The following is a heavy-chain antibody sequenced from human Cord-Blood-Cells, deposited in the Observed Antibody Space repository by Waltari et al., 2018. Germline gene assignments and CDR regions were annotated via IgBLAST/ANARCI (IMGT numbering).Heavy chain of an antibody. J-gene: IGHJ4*02. CDR3: ARGGDFDY. V-gene: IGHV3-7*01. CDR1: GFTFSSYW. Sequence: EVQLVESGGGLVQPGGSLRLSCAASGFTFSSYWRSWVRQAPGKGLEWVANIKQDGSEKYYVDSVKGRFTISRDNAKNSLYLQMNSLRAEDTAVYYCARGGDFDYWGQGTLVTVSS. CDR2: IKQDGSEK.